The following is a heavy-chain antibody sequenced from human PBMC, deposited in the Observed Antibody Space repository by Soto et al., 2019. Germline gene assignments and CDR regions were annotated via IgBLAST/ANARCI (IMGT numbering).Heavy chain of an antibody. J-gene: IGHJ5*02. CDR1: GFTVSSNY. V-gene: IGHV3-53*04. CDR2: IYSGGST. CDR3: ARVSGGYEANWFDP. D-gene: IGHD5-12*01. Sequence: GGSLRLSCAASGFTVSSNYMSWVRQAPGKGLEWVSVIYSGGSTYYADSVKGRFTISRHNSKNTLYLQMNSLRAEDTAVYYCARVSGGYEANWFDPWGQGTLVTVSS.